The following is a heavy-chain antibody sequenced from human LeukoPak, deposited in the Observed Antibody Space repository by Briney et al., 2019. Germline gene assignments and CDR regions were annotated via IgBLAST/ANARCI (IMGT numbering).Heavy chain of an antibody. CDR1: GGSFSGYY. V-gene: IGHV4-34*01. J-gene: IGHJ4*02. CDR3: ASTTKEGQVTYGDYAYYFDY. Sequence: SETLSLTCAVYGGSFSGYYWSWIRQPPGKGLEWIGEINHSGSTNYNPSLKSRVTISVDTSKNQFSLKLSSVTAADTAVYYCASTTKEGQVTYGDYAYYFDYWGQGTLVTVSS. CDR2: INHSGST. D-gene: IGHD4-17*01.